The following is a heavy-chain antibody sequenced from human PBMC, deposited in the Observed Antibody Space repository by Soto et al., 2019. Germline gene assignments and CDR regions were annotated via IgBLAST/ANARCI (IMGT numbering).Heavy chain of an antibody. CDR2: ISGSGGST. D-gene: IGHD1-1*01. V-gene: IGHV3-23*01. Sequence: GGSLRLSCAASGFTFSSYAMSWVRQAPGKGLEWVSAISGSGGSTYYADSVKGRFTISRDNSKNTLYLQMNSLRAEDTAVYYCAFLRQRVSPTVDYYYGMDVWGQGTTVTVSS. CDR1: GFTFSSYA. J-gene: IGHJ6*02. CDR3: AFLRQRVSPTVDYYYGMDV.